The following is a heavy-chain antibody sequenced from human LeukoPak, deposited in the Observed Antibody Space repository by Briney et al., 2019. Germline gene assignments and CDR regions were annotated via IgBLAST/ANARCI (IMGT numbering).Heavy chain of an antibody. J-gene: IGHJ4*02. Sequence: ASVKVSCKASGYTFTGYYMHAVRQAPGQGLEWMGWINPNSGGTNYAQKFQGRVTMTRDTSISTAYMELSRLRSDDTAVYYCARITEQQLALFDYWGQGTLVTVSS. CDR2: INPNSGGT. V-gene: IGHV1-2*02. CDR3: ARITEQQLALFDY. D-gene: IGHD6-13*01. CDR1: GYTFTGYY.